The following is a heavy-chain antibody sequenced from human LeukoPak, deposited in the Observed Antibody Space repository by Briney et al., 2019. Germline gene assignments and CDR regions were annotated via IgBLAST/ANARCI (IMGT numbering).Heavy chain of an antibody. V-gene: IGHV1-2*02. D-gene: IGHD5-18*01. Sequence: ASVRVSCKASGYTFTGYYIHWVRQAPGQGLEWMGWINSNSGGTNYAQKFQGRVTMTRDTSISTAYVELSRLTSDDTVVYYCASQTAIVNYYYYHMDVWGKGTTVTVSS. J-gene: IGHJ6*03. CDR1: GYTFTGYY. CDR3: ASQTAIVNYYYYHMDV. CDR2: INSNSGGT.